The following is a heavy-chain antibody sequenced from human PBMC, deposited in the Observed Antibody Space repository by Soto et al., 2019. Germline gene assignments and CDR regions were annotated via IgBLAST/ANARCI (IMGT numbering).Heavy chain of an antibody. D-gene: IGHD4-17*01. Sequence: PSETLSLTCAVSGYSISSGYYWAWIRQSPGKGLEWIGSMFHSGSTYYNPSLRGRVAVSIDTSKNQVSLTLSSVTAADTAVYFCARVSTVTTRSVDYWGQGTPVTVS. CDR1: GYSISSGYY. CDR3: ARVSTVTTRSVDY. J-gene: IGHJ4*02. CDR2: MFHSGST. V-gene: IGHV4-38-2*01.